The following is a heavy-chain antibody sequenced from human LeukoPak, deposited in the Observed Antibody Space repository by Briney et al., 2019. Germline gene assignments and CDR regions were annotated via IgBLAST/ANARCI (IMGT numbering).Heavy chain of an antibody. CDR2: VSQDGRTT. V-gene: IGHV3-30*03. Sequence: GGSLRLSCAASGFTFSNFFMHWVRQVPGKGLEWVTSVSQDGRTTLYADSVKGRFTISRDNAKNSLYLQMNSLRAEDTAVYYCARAEYSSGWYYFDYWGQGTLVTVSS. J-gene: IGHJ4*02. D-gene: IGHD6-19*01. CDR1: GFTFSNFF. CDR3: ARAEYSSGWYYFDY.